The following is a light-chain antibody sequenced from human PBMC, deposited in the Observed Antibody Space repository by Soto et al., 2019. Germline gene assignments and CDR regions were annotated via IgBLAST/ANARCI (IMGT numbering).Light chain of an antibody. CDR3: QQYGSSGT. CDR2: QAS. CDR1: QSITKN. J-gene: IGKJ1*01. V-gene: IGKV1-39*01. Sequence: DIQMTQSPGSLSASAGDRVTITCRASQSITKNLNWYQHKPGKAPELLIYQASDSQIGVPSRFSGSGSGTDFALIISGLQPEDFAVYYCQQYGSSGTFGQGTKVDIK.